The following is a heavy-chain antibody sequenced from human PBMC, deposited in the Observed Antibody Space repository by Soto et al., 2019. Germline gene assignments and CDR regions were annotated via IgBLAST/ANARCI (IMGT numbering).Heavy chain of an antibody. CDR1: GFTFSSYA. V-gene: IGHV3-64*01. Sequence: EVQLVESGGGLVQPGGSLRLSCAASGFTFSSYAMHWVRQAPGKGLEYVSGISSNGGRTYYSNSVKGRFTISRDNSKNTLYLQVGSLRAEDMAVYYWARSGLPFNYWGQGTLVTFPS. D-gene: IGHD2-21*02. J-gene: IGHJ4*02. CDR2: ISSNGGRT. CDR3: ARSGLPFNY.